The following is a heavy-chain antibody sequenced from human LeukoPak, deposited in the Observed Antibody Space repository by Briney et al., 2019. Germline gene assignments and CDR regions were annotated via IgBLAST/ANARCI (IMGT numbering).Heavy chain of an antibody. CDR3: AKDYCRDGNCPFPFLDS. CDR2: ITGTGGR. CDR1: GFTLTNHG. J-gene: IGHJ4*02. D-gene: IGHD2-15*01. Sequence: PGGSLGLSCAVSGFTLTNHGVSWVRQAPGKGLEWVSIITGTGGRYYGDSVKGRFILSRDNSKNTVYMQMSSLRAEDTATYYCAKDYCRDGNCPFPFLDSWGQGTLVTVSS. V-gene: IGHV3-23*01.